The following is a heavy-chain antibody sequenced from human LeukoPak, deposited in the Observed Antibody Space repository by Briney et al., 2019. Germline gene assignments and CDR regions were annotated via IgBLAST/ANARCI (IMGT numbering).Heavy chain of an antibody. J-gene: IGHJ4*02. Sequence: QSGGSLRLSCAASGFTFSSYAMSWVRQAPGKGLEWVSGISGSGGSTYHADSVKGRFTISRDNSKNTLYLQMNSLRAEDTAVYYCAKDIGGYFGGFDYWGQGTLVTVSS. CDR1: GFTFSSYA. V-gene: IGHV3-23*01. D-gene: IGHD3-22*01. CDR2: ISGSGGST. CDR3: AKDIGGYFGGFDY.